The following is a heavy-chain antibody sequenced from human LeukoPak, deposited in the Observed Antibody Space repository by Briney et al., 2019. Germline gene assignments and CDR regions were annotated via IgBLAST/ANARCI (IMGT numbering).Heavy chain of an antibody. V-gene: IGHV3-74*01. J-gene: IGHJ4*02. Sequence: GGSLRLSCAASGFTFSSYWMHWVRQAPGKGLVWVSRINSDGSSTSYADSVKGRFTISRDNAKNTLYLQMNSLRAEDTAVYYCARSEGYCSSTSCYAASIDYWGQGTLVTVSS. CDR1: GFTFSSYW. CDR3: ARSEGYCSSTSCYAASIDY. CDR2: INSDGSST. D-gene: IGHD2-2*01.